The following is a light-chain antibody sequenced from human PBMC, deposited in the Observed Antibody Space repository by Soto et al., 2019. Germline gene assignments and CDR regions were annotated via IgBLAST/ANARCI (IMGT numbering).Light chain of an antibody. CDR2: KAT. CDR3: QQYNSYPYT. CDR1: QCISSW. V-gene: IGKV1-5*03. Sequence: DIQLSQFPLTLSASVGDRVTICCWVSQCISSWLAWYQQKPGKVTKLLNYKATSLESTVPSRFSGSGTGTEFTLTISNLQPDDFATYYCQQYNSYPYTFRQGTKVDIK. J-gene: IGKJ2*01.